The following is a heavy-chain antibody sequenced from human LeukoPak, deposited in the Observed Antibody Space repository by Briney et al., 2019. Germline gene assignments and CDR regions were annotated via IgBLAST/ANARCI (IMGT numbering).Heavy chain of an antibody. V-gene: IGHV4-30-4*08. CDR3: AREYCSSTSCYLMDY. CDR2: IYYSGST. D-gene: IGHD2-2*01. CDR1: GGSISSGDYY. Sequence: SQTLSLTCTVSGGSISSGDYYWSWIRQPPGKGLEWIGYIYYSGSTYYNPSLKSRVTISVDTSKNQFSLKLNSVTAADTAVYYCAREYCSSTSCYLMDYWGQGTLVTVSS. J-gene: IGHJ4*02.